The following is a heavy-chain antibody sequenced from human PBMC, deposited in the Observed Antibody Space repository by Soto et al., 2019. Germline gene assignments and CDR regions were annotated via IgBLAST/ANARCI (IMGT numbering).Heavy chain of an antibody. CDR2: ISYDGGNK. Sequence: QVQLVESGGGVVQPGRSLRLSCAASGFTFSTYGMHWVRQAPGKGLEWVAVISYDGGNKHYADSVKGRFTTARDNSKNTLYLQMNSLRAEDTAVYYCAKHRGYCSTISCPGGHSYQKGMDVWGQGTTATVSS. D-gene: IGHD2-2*01. V-gene: IGHV3-30*18. CDR3: AKHRGYCSTISCPGGHSYQKGMDV. J-gene: IGHJ6*02. CDR1: GFTFSTYG.